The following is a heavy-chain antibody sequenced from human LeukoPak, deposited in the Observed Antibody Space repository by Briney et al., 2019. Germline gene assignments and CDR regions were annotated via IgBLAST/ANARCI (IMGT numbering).Heavy chain of an antibody. D-gene: IGHD4-11*01. Sequence: PGGSLRLSCAASGFTFSSYAMHWVRQAPGKGLEWVAVISYDGSNKYYADSVKGRFTISRDNSKNTLYLQMNSLRAEDTAVYYCARDTSQSNTVTYFDYWGLGTLVTVSS. CDR1: GFTFSSYA. CDR3: ARDTSQSNTVTYFDY. J-gene: IGHJ4*02. V-gene: IGHV3-30*04. CDR2: ISYDGSNK.